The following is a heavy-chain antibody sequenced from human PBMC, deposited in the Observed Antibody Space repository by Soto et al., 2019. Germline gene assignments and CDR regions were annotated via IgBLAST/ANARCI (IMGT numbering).Heavy chain of an antibody. Sequence: GASVKVSCKASGYTFTGYYMHWVRQAPGQGLEWMGWINPNSGGTNYAQKFQGRVTMTRDTSISTAYMELSRLRSDDTAVYYCARGRNYYDSSGYGAYYYYGMDVWGQGTTVTV. V-gene: IGHV1-2*02. J-gene: IGHJ6*02. D-gene: IGHD3-22*01. CDR3: ARGRNYYDSSGYGAYYYYGMDV. CDR2: INPNSGGT. CDR1: GYTFTGYY.